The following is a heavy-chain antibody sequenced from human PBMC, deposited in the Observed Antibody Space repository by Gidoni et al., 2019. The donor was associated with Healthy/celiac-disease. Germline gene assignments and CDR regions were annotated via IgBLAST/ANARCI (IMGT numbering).Heavy chain of an antibody. D-gene: IGHD3-3*01. CDR1: GFTFSSYW. Sequence: EVQLVESGGGLVQPGGSLRLSCAASGFTFSSYWMSWVRQAPGKGLEWVANKKQDGSEKYYGDAVKGRFTISRDNAKNSLYLQMNSLRAEDTAVYYCARVSGGFWSGYDFPYYMDVWGKGTTVTVSS. J-gene: IGHJ6*03. CDR3: ARVSGGFWSGYDFPYYMDV. V-gene: IGHV3-7*03. CDR2: KKQDGSEK.